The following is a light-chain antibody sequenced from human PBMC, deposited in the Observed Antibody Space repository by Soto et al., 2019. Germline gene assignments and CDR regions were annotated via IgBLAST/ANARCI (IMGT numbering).Light chain of an antibody. J-gene: IGKJ2*01. CDR1: QSVTSY. CDR3: QQYGSSPYT. V-gene: IGKV3-20*01. Sequence: EIVLTQSPGTLSLSPGERATLSCRASQSVTSYLAWYHRAPGQAPRLLIFGASCRATGIPDRFSGSGSGTDFTLTISRLEPEDFAVYYCQQYGSSPYTFGQGTKQEIK. CDR2: GAS.